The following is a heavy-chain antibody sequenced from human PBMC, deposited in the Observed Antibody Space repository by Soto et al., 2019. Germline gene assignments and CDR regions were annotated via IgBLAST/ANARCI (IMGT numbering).Heavy chain of an antibody. CDR1: GYTFTSYG. CDR2: ISSYNGNT. J-gene: IGHJ4*02. Sequence: ASVKVSCKASGYTFTSYGISWVRQAPGQGLEWMGWISSYNGNTNYAQKLQGRVTMTTDTSTSTAYMELRSLRSDDTAVYYCTREGSSPNRFDYWGQGTLVTVSS. CDR3: TREGSSPNRFDY. D-gene: IGHD6-6*01. V-gene: IGHV1-18*01.